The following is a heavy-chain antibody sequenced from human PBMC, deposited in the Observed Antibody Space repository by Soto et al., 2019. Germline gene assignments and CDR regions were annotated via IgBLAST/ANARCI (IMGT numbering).Heavy chain of an antibody. CDR1: AFTLSSYW. V-gene: IGHV3-7*01. J-gene: IGHJ3*02. D-gene: IGHD3-22*01. Sequence: EVQLVESGGGLVQPGGSLRLSCEASAFTLSSYWMSWVRQAPGKGLEWVANIKPDGSEKYYVDSVKGRFTISRDNTKNSLYLQMSTLRPEDTAIYYCARDYELGFEMWGQGTLVTVSS. CDR2: IKPDGSEK. CDR3: ARDYELGFEM.